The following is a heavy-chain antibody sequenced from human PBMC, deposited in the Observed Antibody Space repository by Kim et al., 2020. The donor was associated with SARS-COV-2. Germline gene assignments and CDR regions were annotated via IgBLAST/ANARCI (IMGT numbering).Heavy chain of an antibody. CDR2: INPNSGGT. V-gene: IGHV1-2*02. CDR3: ARDRANNWNGADN. J-gene: IGHJ4*02. CDR1: GFTFTAYY. Sequence: ASVKVSCKASGFTFTAYYIHWVRQVPGQGLEWMGWINPNSGGTNYAQKFQGRVTMTRDTSLSTTYMELNRLRSDDTAVYYCARDRANNWNGADNWGQGSLVTVSS. D-gene: IGHD1-20*01.